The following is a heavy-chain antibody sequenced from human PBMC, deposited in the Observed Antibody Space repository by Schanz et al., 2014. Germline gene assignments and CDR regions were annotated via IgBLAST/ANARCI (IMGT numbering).Heavy chain of an antibody. CDR3: TSMATIPRNWFDP. V-gene: IGHV3-15*01. CDR2: IKSNTDGGTT. Sequence: VQLEESGGGLVQPGGSLRLSCVVSGFTFTNAWMSWVRQAPGKGLEWVGRIKSNTDGGTTDYATPVKGRFTISRDDSKNTLYLQMNSLKSEDTAVYYCTSMATIPRNWFDPWGQGTLVTVSS. D-gene: IGHD2-2*02. J-gene: IGHJ5*02. CDR1: GFTFTNAW.